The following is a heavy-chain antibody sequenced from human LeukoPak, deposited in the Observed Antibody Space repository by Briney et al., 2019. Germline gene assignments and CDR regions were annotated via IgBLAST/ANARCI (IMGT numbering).Heavy chain of an antibody. J-gene: IGHJ4*02. Sequence: SETLSLTCTVSGGSISSYYWSWIRQPPGKGLEWIGYIYYSGSTNYNPSLKSRVTISVDTSKNQFSLKLSSVTAADTAVYYCARSRVTGAYVDYWGQGTLVTVSS. D-gene: IGHD7-27*01. CDR2: IYYSGST. V-gene: IGHV4-59*12. CDR3: ARSRVTGAYVDY. CDR1: GGSISSYY.